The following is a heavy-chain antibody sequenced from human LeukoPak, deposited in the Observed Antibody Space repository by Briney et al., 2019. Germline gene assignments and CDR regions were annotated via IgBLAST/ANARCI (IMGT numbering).Heavy chain of an antibody. J-gene: IGHJ4*02. CDR3: ARAWNGRATIYY. CDR1: GFTFSSYA. CDR2: ISGSGGST. D-gene: IGHD1-26*01. V-gene: IGHV3-23*01. Sequence: GGSLRLSCAASGFTFSSYAMSWVRQAPGKGLEWVSAISGSGGSTYYADSVKGRFIISRDNSRNTLYLQMNSLRAEDTAVYYCARAWNGRATIYYWGQGTLVTVSS.